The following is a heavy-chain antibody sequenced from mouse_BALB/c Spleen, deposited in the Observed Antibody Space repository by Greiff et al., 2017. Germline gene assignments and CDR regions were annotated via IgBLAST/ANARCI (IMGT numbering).Heavy chain of an antibody. Sequence: EVMLVESGGGLVQPGESLKLSCEAYEYAFPSHDMSWVRQTPEKRLELVAAISSDGGSTYYPDTMRGRFIISRDNTKKTLYLQMSSLRSEDTALYYCARHSNYWGWFAYWGQGTLVTVSA. CDR1: EYAFPSHD. J-gene: IGHJ3*01. V-gene: IGHV5-2*03. CDR3: ARHSNYWGWFAY. CDR2: ISSDGGST. D-gene: IGHD2-5*01.